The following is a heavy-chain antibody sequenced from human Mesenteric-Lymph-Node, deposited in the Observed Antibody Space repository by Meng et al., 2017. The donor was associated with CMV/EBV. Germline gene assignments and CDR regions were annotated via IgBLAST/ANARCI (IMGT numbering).Heavy chain of an antibody. J-gene: IGHJ4*02. CDR2: IIPILETT. CDR1: GGTFSSYA. Sequence: SVKVSCKASGGTFSSYAISWVRQAPGQGLEWMGGIIPILETTNYARKFQGRPTIIADKSTSTAYMELNSLKSEDTAVYYCARGVSWYHDGSGPYFFDYWGQGTLVTAPQ. V-gene: IGHV1-69*10. CDR3: ARGVSWYHDGSGPYFFDY. D-gene: IGHD3-22*01.